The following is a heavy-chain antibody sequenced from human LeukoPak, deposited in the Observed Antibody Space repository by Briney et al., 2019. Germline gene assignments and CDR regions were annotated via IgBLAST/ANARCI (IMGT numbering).Heavy chain of an antibody. D-gene: IGHD4-17*01. V-gene: IGHV1-18*01. CDR2: IITYNGNT. Sequence: ASVKVSCKTSGYTFTSYGLSWVRQAPGQALEWMGCIITYNGNTYYSQKLQGRVTMTTDTSTSTAYMELRSLRSDDTAVYYCAKTTVTSEEYFYYYMDVWGKGTTVTVSS. J-gene: IGHJ6*03. CDR1: GYTFTSYG. CDR3: AKTTVTSEEYFYYYMDV.